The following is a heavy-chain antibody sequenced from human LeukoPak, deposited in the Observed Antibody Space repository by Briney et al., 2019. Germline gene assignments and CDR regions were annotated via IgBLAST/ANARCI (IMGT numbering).Heavy chain of an antibody. V-gene: IGHV5-51*01. CDR2: IYPGDSDT. CDR3: ARHGNGDGFDY. J-gene: IGHJ4*02. D-gene: IGHD4-17*01. Sequence: GESLKISCKGSGYSFTNHWIAWVRQMPGKGLEWMGSIYPGDSDTRHSPSFQGQVTISADKSISTAFLQWSSLKASDTAMYYCARHGNGDGFDYWGQGTLVTVSS. CDR1: GYSFTNHW.